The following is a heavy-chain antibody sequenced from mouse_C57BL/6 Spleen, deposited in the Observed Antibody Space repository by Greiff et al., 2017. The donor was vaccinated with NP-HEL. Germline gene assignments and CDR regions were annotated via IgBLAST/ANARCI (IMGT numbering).Heavy chain of an antibody. J-gene: IGHJ1*03. Sequence: QVQLQQSGAELVKPGASVKISCKASGYAFSSYWMNWVKQRPGKGLEWIGQIYPGDGDTNYNGKFKGKATLTADKSSSTAYMQLSSLTSEDSAVYFCARGVGLRRDWYFDVWGTGTTVTVSS. CDR3: ARGVGLRRDWYFDV. CDR2: IYPGDGDT. CDR1: GYAFSSYW. V-gene: IGHV1-80*01. D-gene: IGHD2-4*01.